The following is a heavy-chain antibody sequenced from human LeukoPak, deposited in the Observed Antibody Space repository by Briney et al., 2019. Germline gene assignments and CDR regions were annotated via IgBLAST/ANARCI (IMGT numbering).Heavy chain of an antibody. CDR3: TSRRYSSSWFPFDY. Sequence: GGSLRLSWTASGFTFGDYAMSWVRQAPGKGLEWVGFIRSKAYGGTTEYAASVKGRFTISRDDSKSIAYLQMNSLKTEDTAVYYCTSRRYSSSWFPFDYWGQGTLVTVSS. V-gene: IGHV3-49*04. J-gene: IGHJ4*02. CDR2: IRSKAYGGTT. D-gene: IGHD6-13*01. CDR1: GFTFGDYA.